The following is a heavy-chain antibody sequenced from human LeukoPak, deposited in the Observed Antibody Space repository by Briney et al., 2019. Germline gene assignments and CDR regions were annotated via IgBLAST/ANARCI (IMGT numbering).Heavy chain of an antibody. J-gene: IGHJ3*02. CDR3: ARAHRVVSKDGTKTIEQRAFDM. CDR1: GGSFSGYY. D-gene: IGHD6-25*01. V-gene: IGHV4-34*01. Sequence: SETLPLTCVVYGGSFSGYYWSWIRQPPGKGLEWIGEINHSGSTNYNPYLKSLVTISVDASKNQFPLKLSSVTAAETAVYYCARAHRVVSKDGTKTIEQRAFDMWGQRTMVTVSS. CDR2: INHSGST.